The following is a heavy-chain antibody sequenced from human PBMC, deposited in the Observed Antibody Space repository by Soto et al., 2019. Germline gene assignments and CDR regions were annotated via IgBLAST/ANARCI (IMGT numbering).Heavy chain of an antibody. CDR2: ISYDGSTK. V-gene: IGHV3-30*18. D-gene: IGHD6-19*01. CDR3: AKDLNLGYSSGWYEGDAFAI. CDR1: GFTFSSYG. J-gene: IGHJ3*02. Sequence: QVQLVESGGGVVQPGRSLRLSCAASGFTFSSYGMHWVRQAPGKGLEWVAVISYDGSTKYYADSVKGRFTISRDNSKNTLYLQMNSLRAEDTAVYYCAKDLNLGYSSGWYEGDAFAIWGQGTMVTVSS.